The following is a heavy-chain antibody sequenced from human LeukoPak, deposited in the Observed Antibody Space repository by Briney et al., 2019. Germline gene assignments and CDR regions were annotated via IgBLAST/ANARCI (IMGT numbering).Heavy chain of an antibody. D-gene: IGHD1-26*01. V-gene: IGHV3-13*01. CDR1: GFTFSSYA. CDR3: AREGVGARIGAFDI. J-gene: IGHJ3*02. Sequence: GGSLRLSCAASGFTFSSYAMHWVRHATGKGLEWVSAIGTAGDTYYPGSVKGRFTISRENAKNSLYLQMNSLRAGDTAVYYSAREGVGARIGAFDIWGQGTMVTVSS. CDR2: IGTAGDT.